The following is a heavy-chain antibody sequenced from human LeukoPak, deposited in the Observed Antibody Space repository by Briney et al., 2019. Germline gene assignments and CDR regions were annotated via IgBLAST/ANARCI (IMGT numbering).Heavy chain of an antibody. Sequence: GGSLRLSCAASGFTFSNYAMSWVRQAPGKGLEWVSAISYSGGSTYYADSVKGRFTISRDNSMNTLYLQVNSLRAEDTGVYYCAKPRYSSGWDHTYYFDYWGQGTLVTVSS. CDR3: AKPRYSSGWDHTYYFDY. D-gene: IGHD6-19*01. CDR1: GFTFSNYA. CDR2: ISYSGGST. J-gene: IGHJ4*02. V-gene: IGHV3-23*01.